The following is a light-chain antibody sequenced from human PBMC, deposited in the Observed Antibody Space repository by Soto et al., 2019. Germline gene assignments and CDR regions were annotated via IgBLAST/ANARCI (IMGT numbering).Light chain of an antibody. CDR1: SSNIGAGYD. Sequence: QSVLTQPPSVSGAPGQRVTISCTGSSSNIGAGYDVHWYQQLPGTAPKLLIYGNSNRPSGVPDRFSGSKSGTSASLAITGLQAEDEADYYCQSYDSRLSLYVFGTGTKVTVL. V-gene: IGLV1-40*01. CDR3: QSYDSRLSLYV. CDR2: GNS. J-gene: IGLJ1*01.